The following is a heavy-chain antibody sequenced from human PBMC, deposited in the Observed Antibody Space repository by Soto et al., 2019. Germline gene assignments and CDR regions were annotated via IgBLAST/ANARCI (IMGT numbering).Heavy chain of an antibody. J-gene: IGHJ4*02. V-gene: IGHV5-10-1*01. Sequence: GESLKISCKGSGYSFTSYWISWVRQMPGKGLEWMGRIDPSDSYTIYSPSFQGHVTISADKSISTAYLQWSSLKASDTAMYYCARLRIDILTGYYTFMDYWGQGTLVTVSS. CDR1: GYSFTSYW. CDR3: ARLRIDILTGYYTFMDY. D-gene: IGHD3-9*01. CDR2: IDPSDSYT.